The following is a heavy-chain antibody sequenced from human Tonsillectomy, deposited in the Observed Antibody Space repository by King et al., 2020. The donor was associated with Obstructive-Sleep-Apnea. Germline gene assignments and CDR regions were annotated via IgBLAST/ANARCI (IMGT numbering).Heavy chain of an antibody. Sequence: VQLVESGGGLVQPGRSLRLSCTASGFTFGDYAMSWFRQAPGKGLEWVGFIRSKAYGGTTEYAASVKGRFTISRDDSKSTAYLQMNSLKTEDTAVYYCTRDLLWNYYDSSGYYYFDYWGQGTLVTVSS. V-gene: IGHV3-49*03. J-gene: IGHJ4*02. CDR2: IRSKAYGGTT. D-gene: IGHD3-22*01. CDR3: TRDLLWNYYDSSGYYYFDY. CDR1: GFTFGDYA.